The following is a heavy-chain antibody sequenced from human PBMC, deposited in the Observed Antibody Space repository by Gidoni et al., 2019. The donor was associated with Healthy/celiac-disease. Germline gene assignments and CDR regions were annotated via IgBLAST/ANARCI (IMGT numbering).Heavy chain of an antibody. Sequence: EVQLVESGGGLVKPGGSLRLSCAASGFTFSSYSMNWVRQAPGKGLEWVSSISSSSSYIYYADSVKGRFTISRDNAKNSLYLQMNSLRAEDTAVYYCASPGPGYSSSWGYWGQGTLVTVSS. V-gene: IGHV3-21*01. CDR2: ISSSSSYI. J-gene: IGHJ4*02. D-gene: IGHD6-13*01. CDR1: GFTFSSYS. CDR3: ASPGPGYSSSWGY.